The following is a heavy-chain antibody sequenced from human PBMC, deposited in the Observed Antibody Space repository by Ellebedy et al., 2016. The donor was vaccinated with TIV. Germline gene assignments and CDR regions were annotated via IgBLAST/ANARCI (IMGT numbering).Heavy chain of an antibody. CDR3: ARDGTYSSSWYFDQ. CDR1: GFIFSSYT. J-gene: IGHJ4*02. D-gene: IGHD6-13*01. Sequence: GGSLRLSCAASGFIFSSYTMNWFRQAPGEGLEWVSGITGSGGTIFYADSVKGRFTISRDNYKNTLYLQIDSLRAEDTAVYYCARDGTYSSSWYFDQWGQGALVTVSS. V-gene: IGHV3-23*01. CDR2: ITGSGGTI.